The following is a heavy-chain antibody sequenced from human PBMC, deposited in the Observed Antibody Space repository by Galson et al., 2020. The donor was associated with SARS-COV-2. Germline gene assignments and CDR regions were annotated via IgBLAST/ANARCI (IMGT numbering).Heavy chain of an antibody. Sequence: SETLSLTCTVSGGSISSYYWSWIRQPPGKGLEWIGYIYYSGSTNYNPSLKSRVTISVDTSKNQFSLKLSSVTAADTAVYYCARHDLYSVGFDYWGQGTLVTVSS. CDR3: ARHDLYSVGFDY. D-gene: IGHD2-21*01. CDR1: GGSISSYY. V-gene: IGHV4-59*08. CDR2: IYYSGST. J-gene: IGHJ4*02.